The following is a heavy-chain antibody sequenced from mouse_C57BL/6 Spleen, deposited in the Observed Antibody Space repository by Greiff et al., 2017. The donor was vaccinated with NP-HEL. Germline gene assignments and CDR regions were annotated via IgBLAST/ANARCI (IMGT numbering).Heavy chain of an antibody. CDR3: ARQDYGSSPAWFAY. CDR2: FYPGSGSI. D-gene: IGHD1-1*01. J-gene: IGHJ3*01. CDR1: GYTFTEYT. Sequence: VKLMESGAELVKPGASVKLSCKASGYTFTEYTIHWVKQRSGQGLEWIGWFYPGSGSIKYNEKFKDKATLTADKSSSTVYMELSRLTSEDSAVYFCARQDYGSSPAWFAYWGQGTLVTVSA. V-gene: IGHV1-62-2*01.